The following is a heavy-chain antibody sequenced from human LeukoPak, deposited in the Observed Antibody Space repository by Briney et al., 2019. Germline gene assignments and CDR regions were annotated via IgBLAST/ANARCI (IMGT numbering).Heavy chain of an antibody. Sequence: GGSLRLSCAAFGFTFSDYEMNWVRQAPGKGLERVSYISGRGSTIYYADSVKGRFTISRDNAKNSLYLQMNSLRAEDTAVYYCARDRLTLYYWGQGTLVTVSS. J-gene: IGHJ4*02. CDR1: GFTFSDYE. CDR2: ISGRGSTI. V-gene: IGHV3-48*03. CDR3: ARDRLTLYY.